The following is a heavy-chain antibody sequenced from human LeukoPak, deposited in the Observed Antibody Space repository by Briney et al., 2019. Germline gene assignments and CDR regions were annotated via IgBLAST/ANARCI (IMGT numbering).Heavy chain of an antibody. CDR1: GFTVSSNY. J-gene: IGHJ4*02. D-gene: IGHD1-26*01. Sequence: GGSLRLSCAASGFTVSSNYMSWVRQAPGKGLEWVPVIYSGGSTYYADSVKGRFTISRDNSKNTLYLQMNSLSAEDTAVYYCAKDRNYLVGATRYWGQGTLVTVSS. V-gene: IGHV3-66*01. CDR2: IYSGGST. CDR3: AKDRNYLVGATRY.